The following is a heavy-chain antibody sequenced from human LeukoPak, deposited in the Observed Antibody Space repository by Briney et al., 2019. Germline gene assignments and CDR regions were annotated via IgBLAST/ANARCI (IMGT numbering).Heavy chain of an antibody. Sequence: ASVKVSCKASGYTFTGYYMHWVRQAPGQGLEWLGWISTYNGNTHYAQKLQGRVTMTTDTSTTTAYMELRSLRSDDTAVYYCARDYRTGFDYWGQGTLVTVSS. CDR1: GYTFTGYY. D-gene: IGHD7-27*01. CDR3: ARDYRTGFDY. CDR2: ISTYNGNT. J-gene: IGHJ4*02. V-gene: IGHV1-18*04.